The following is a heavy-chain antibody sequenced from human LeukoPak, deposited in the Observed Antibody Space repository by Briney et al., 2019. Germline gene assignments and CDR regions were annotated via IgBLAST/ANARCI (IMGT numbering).Heavy chain of an antibody. CDR1: GFTFSSYW. CDR3: ANPPLSSHSG. CDR2: ISGSGGST. J-gene: IGHJ4*02. V-gene: IGHV3-23*01. Sequence: PGGSLRLSCAASGFTFSSYWMHWVRQAPGKGLEWVSAISGSGGSTYYADSVKGRFTISRDNSKNTLYLQMNSLRAEDTAVYYCANPPLSSHSGWGQGTLVTVSS. D-gene: IGHD6-13*01.